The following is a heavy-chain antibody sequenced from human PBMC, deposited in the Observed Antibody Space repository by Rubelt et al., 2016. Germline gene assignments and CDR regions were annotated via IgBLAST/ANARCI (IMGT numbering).Heavy chain of an antibody. D-gene: IGHD6-19*01. CDR3: ARGRQYSSGWYVDY. Sequence: QVQLQESGPGLVKPSETLSLTCTVPGGSISSYYWSWIRQPPGKGLEWIGYIYYSGSTNYNPSLKSGFSVSGDTSKNQFSLKLSSVTAADTAVYYCARGRQYSSGWYVDYWGQGTLVTVSS. CDR1: GGSISSYY. V-gene: IGHV4-59*01. J-gene: IGHJ4*02. CDR2: IYYSGST.